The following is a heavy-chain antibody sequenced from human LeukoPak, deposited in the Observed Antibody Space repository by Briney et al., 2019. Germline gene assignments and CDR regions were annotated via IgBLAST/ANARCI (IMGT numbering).Heavy chain of an antibody. V-gene: IGHV3-7*03. Sequence: GGSLRLSCAASGFTFSSSWMSWVRQAPGKGLEWVANIKQDGSEKYYVGSVKGRFTISRDNAKNSLYLQMNSLRAEDTAVYYCARDSYDILTGSNWFDPWGQGTLVTVSS. J-gene: IGHJ5*02. CDR3: ARDSYDILTGSNWFDP. CDR2: IKQDGSEK. CDR1: GFTFSSSW. D-gene: IGHD3-9*01.